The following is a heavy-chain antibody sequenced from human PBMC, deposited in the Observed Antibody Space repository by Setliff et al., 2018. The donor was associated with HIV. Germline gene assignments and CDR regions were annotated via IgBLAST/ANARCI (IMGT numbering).Heavy chain of an antibody. Sequence: SGGSLSGHFWNWFRQPAGKGLESLGRIYTSGNIIYNPSLKSRVTISEGTSETQFPLKLTSGTAADTAIYYCARGWGRVVRGLIGMYYFDYWGQGILVTVSS. CDR2: IYTSGNI. CDR1: GGSLSGHF. CDR3: ARGWGRVVRGLIGMYYFDY. V-gene: IGHV4-4*07. D-gene: IGHD3-10*01. J-gene: IGHJ4*02.